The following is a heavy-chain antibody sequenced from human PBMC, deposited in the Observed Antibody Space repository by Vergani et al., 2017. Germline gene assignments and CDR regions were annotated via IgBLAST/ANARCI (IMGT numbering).Heavy chain of an antibody. CDR1: GYSFYTYG. Sequence: QVQLVQSGAEMKKPGASVKVSCKASGYSFYTYGISWVRQAPGQGLAWMGLISAYNGNTNYAQKFQGRVTMTRDTSTNTDYMELRSLGTDDTAVYYCAREEEATWNYWGQGTLVTISS. CDR3: AREEEATWNY. V-gene: IGHV1-18*01. D-gene: IGHD5-12*01. J-gene: IGHJ4*02. CDR2: ISAYNGNT.